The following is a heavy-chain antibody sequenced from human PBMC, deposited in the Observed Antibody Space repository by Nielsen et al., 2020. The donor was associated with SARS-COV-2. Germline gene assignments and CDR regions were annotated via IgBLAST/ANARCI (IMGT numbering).Heavy chain of an antibody. CDR1: GYTFTSYY. Sequence: ASVKVSCKASGYTFTSYYMHWVRQAPGQGLEWMGIINPSGGSTSYAQKFQGRVTMTRDTSTSTVYMELSSLRSEDTAVYYCARDPQDDYGDDGYFDYWGQGTLVTVSS. J-gene: IGHJ4*02. V-gene: IGHV1-46*01. CDR3: ARDPQDDYGDDGYFDY. CDR2: INPSGGST. D-gene: IGHD4-17*01.